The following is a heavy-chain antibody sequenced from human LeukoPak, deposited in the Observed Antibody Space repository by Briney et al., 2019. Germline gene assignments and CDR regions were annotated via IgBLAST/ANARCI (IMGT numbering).Heavy chain of an antibody. Sequence: APVKVSCTASGYPFTGYYMPWVPPAPGPGLEGMGWINPNSGGTNYAQKFQGRVTMTRDTSISTAYMELTRLRSDDTAVYYCARAFTGTSRRYGDYWFDPWGQGTLVTVSS. V-gene: IGHV1-2*02. CDR3: ARAFTGTSRRYGDYWFDP. J-gene: IGHJ5*02. CDR2: INPNSGGT. CDR1: GYPFTGYY. D-gene: IGHD4-17*01.